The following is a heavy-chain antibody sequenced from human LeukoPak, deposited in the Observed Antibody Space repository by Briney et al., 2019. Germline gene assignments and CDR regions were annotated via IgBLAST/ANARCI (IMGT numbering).Heavy chain of an antibody. CDR3: ARVTGYMIEDYFDY. CDR1: GGSISSYY. CDR2: IYYSGST. V-gene: IGHV4-59*01. J-gene: IGHJ4*02. Sequence: SETLSPTCTVSGGSISSYYWSWIRQPPGKGLEWIGYIYYSGSTNYNPSLKSRVTISVETSKNQFSLKLSSVTAADTAVYYCARVTGYMIEDYFDYWGQGTLVTVSS. D-gene: IGHD3-22*01.